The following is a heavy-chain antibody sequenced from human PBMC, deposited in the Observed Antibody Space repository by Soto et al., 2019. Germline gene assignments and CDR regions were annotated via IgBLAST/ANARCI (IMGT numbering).Heavy chain of an antibody. CDR3: ARDWRCSGGTCSDTFDI. CDR1: GYTFTSYG. J-gene: IGHJ3*02. D-gene: IGHD2-15*01. Sequence: ASVKVSCKASGYTFTSYGISWVRQAPGRGLEWMGWSSTSIIDTRFAQKFQGRVTMTTDTSTSTAYMELRSLGSDDTAVYYCARDWRCSGGTCSDTFDIWGQGTMVTVSS. V-gene: IGHV1-18*01. CDR2: SSTSIIDT.